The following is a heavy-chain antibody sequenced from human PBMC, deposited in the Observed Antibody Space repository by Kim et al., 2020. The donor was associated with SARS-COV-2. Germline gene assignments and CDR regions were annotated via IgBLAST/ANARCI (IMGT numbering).Heavy chain of an antibody. CDR3: AKQSTSGWYDYFDY. J-gene: IGHJ4*02. CDR2: ISGSGGST. D-gene: IGHD6-19*01. Sequence: GGSLRLSCAASGFTFSSYAMSWVRQAPGKGLEWVSGISGSGGSTYYADSVKGRFTVSRDNSKSTLYLQMNSLRAEDTAVYYCAKQSTSGWYDYFDYWGQGTLVTVSS. V-gene: IGHV3-23*01. CDR1: GFTFSSYA.